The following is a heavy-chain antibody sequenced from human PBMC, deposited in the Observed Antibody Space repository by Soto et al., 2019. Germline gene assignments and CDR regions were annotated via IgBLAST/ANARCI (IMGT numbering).Heavy chain of an antibody. CDR1: GYSFTSYW. CDR3: ARPSYSSSWYHTDYYYYGMDV. V-gene: IGHV5-51*01. Sequence: LGESLKISCKGSGYSFTSYWIGWVRQMPGKGLEWMGIIYPGDSDTRYSPSFQGQVTISADKSISTAYLQWSSLKASDTAMYYCARPSYSSSWYHTDYYYYGMDVWGQGTTVTVSS. D-gene: IGHD6-13*01. CDR2: IYPGDSDT. J-gene: IGHJ6*02.